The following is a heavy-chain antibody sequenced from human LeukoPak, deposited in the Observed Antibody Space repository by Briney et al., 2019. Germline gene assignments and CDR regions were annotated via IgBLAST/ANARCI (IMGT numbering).Heavy chain of an antibody. J-gene: IGHJ4*02. CDR2: IYSGGST. Sequence: GGSLRLSCAASEFSVGSNYMTWVRQAPGKGLEWVSLIYSGGSTYYADSVKGRFTISRDNSKNTLYLQMNSLRAEDTAVYYCARGVRGSSWLSFDYWGQGTLVIVSS. CDR3: ARGVRGSSWLSFDY. D-gene: IGHD6-13*01. V-gene: IGHV3-66*01. CDR1: EFSVGSNY.